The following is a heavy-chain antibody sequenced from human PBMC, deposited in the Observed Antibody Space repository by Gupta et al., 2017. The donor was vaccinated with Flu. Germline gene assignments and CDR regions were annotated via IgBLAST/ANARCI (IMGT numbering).Heavy chain of an antibody. Sequence: EVYLVESGGGLVQPGESLTLSCAASGIPFRNYEMTWVRQAPGKGLEGVSYISADGTDKYYADSVKGRFTISRDDAENSLFLQMHRLGVDDTAVYFCARELPANWEPFDYWGRGTLVTVSS. CDR1: GIPFRNYE. CDR2: ISADGTDK. CDR3: ARELPANWEPFDY. V-gene: IGHV3-48*03. J-gene: IGHJ4*02. D-gene: IGHD1-1*01.